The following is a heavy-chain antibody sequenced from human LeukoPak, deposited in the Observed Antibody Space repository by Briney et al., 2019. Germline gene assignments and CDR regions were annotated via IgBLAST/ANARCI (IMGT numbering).Heavy chain of an antibody. CDR3: AREIPGRIAADC. CDR2: IGGRGVGI. V-gene: IGHV3-48*01. J-gene: IGHJ4*02. Sequence: GGSLRLSCAASGFTFSDHSMNWVRQAPGKGLEWISYIGGRGVGISYADSVKGRFTISRDNAKNSLFLQMNRLRGEDTAIYFCAREIPGRIAADCWGQGTLVTVSS. CDR1: GFTFSDHS. D-gene: IGHD2-15*01.